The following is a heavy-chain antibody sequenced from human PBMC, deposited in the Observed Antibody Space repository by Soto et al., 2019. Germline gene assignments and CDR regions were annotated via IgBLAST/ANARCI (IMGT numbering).Heavy chain of an antibody. J-gene: IGHJ4*02. CDR2: ISSSSSYI. Sequence: GSLRLSCAASGFTFSSYSMNWVRQAPGKGLEWVSSISSSSSYIYYADSVKGRFTISRDNAKNSLYLQMNSLRAEDTAVYYCARDPMKDYDSSGLIDYWGQGTLVTVSS. CDR3: ARDPMKDYDSSGLIDY. CDR1: GFTFSSYS. V-gene: IGHV3-21*01. D-gene: IGHD3-22*01.